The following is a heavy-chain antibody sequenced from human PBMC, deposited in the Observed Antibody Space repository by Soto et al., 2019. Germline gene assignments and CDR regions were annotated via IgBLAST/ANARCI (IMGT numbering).Heavy chain of an antibody. V-gene: IGHV3-21*06. CDR2: ISSTTNYI. CDR3: ARESEDLTSNFDY. CDR1: GFTFTRYS. J-gene: IGHJ4*02. Sequence: GGSLRLSCAASGFTFTRYSMNWVRQAPGKGLEWVTSISSTTNYIYYGDSMKGRFTISRDNAKNSLYLEMNSLRAEDTAVYYCARESEDLTSNFDYWGQGTLVTVS.